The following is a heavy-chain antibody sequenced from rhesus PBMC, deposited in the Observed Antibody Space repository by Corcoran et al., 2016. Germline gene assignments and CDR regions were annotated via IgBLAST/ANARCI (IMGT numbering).Heavy chain of an antibody. CDR1: GYTFTDYY. CDR2: VDPGDGES. D-gene: IGHD4-23*01. J-gene: IGHJ4*01. CDR3: ATDQYSNFRY. V-gene: IGHV1-111*02. Sequence: EVQLVQSGAEVKKPGTSVKISCKASGYTFTDYYLHWVRQAPGKGLEWVGRVDPGDGESIHAQKFQDRVTITADTSTDTAYIELSSLRSEDTAVYYWATDQYSNFRYWGQGVLVTVSS.